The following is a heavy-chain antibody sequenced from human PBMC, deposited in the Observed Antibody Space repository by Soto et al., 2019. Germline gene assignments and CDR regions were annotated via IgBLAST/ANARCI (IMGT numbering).Heavy chain of an antibody. CDR2: IYYSGST. Sequence: SETLSLTCTVSGGSISSGGYYWSWIRQHPGKGLEWIGYIYYSGSTNYSPSLKSRVTISVDKSKNQFSLKLSSATAADTAVYFCARHVLRYFDWLLGPFDIWGQGIMVTVSS. CDR3: ARHVLRYFDWLLGPFDI. CDR1: GGSISSGGYY. D-gene: IGHD3-9*01. V-gene: IGHV4-61*05. J-gene: IGHJ3*02.